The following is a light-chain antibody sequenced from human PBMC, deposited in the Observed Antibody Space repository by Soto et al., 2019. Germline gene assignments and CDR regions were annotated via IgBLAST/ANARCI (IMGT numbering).Light chain of an antibody. V-gene: IGKV3-20*01. CDR2: GAS. J-gene: IGKJ1*01. CDR1: QSITSSY. Sequence: EIVLTQSPGTLSLSPGERATLSCRASQSITSSYLAWYQQKPGQAPRLLIHGASNRATGIPDRFSGSGSGTEFTLTISRLEPEDFATYFCQQSYSRPRAFGQGTKVEIK. CDR3: QQSYSRPRA.